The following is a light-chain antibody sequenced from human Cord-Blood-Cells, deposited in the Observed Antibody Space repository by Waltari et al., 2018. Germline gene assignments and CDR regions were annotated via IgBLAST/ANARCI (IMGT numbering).Light chain of an antibody. Sequence: ETVLTQSPGTLSLSPGERDTLSCRARQRLSSRYLARYQQKPGQAPRLLIYGASSRATGIPDRFSGSGSGTDFTLTISRLEPEDFAVYYCQQYGSSPPYTFGQGTKLEIK. CDR2: GAS. CDR3: QQYGSSPPYT. CDR1: QRLSSRY. J-gene: IGKJ2*01. V-gene: IGKV3-20*01.